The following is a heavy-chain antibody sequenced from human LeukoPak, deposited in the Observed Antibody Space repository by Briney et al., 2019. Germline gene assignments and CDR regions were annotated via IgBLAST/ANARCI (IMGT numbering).Heavy chain of an antibody. D-gene: IGHD6-13*01. V-gene: IGHV3-21*04. CDR2: ISSSSSYI. Sequence: PGGSLRLSCAASGFTFSSYSMNWVRQAPGKGLEWVSSISSSSSYIYYADSVKGRFTISRDNAKNSLYLQMNSLRAEDTAVYYCARGGGYSSSWYWFDPWGQGTLVTVSS. CDR1: GFTFSSYS. CDR3: ARGGGYSSSWYWFDP. J-gene: IGHJ5*02.